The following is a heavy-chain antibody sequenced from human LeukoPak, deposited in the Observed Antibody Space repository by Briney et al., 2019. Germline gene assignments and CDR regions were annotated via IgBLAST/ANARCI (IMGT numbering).Heavy chain of an antibody. CDR1: GFTFSSNY. Sequence: PGGSLRLSCAASGFTFSSNYMTWVRQAPGKGLEWVSVIYSGGGTYYADSAKGRFTISRDNYKNTLYLQKNSLGAEDTAVYYCARAVTVVTAIHDWGQGTLVTVSS. CDR3: ARAVTVVTAIHD. CDR2: IYSGGGT. J-gene: IGHJ4*02. D-gene: IGHD2-21*02. V-gene: IGHV3-53*01.